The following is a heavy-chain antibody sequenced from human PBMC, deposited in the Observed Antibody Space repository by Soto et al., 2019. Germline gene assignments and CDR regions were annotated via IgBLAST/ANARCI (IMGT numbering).Heavy chain of an antibody. J-gene: IGHJ6*02. CDR1: GYTFTSYA. V-gene: IGHV1-18*01. CDR2: ISPYNDYT. Sequence: ASVTVSCKASGYTFTSYAMHWVRQAPGQRLEWMGWISPYNDYTIYAQKLQGRVTMTTDTSTRTVYLDLRSLKPDDTAVYYCARGGYYDNTWGKLSHYGLDVWGQGTSVTAP. D-gene: IGHD3-16*01. CDR3: ARGGYYDNTWGKLSHYGLDV.